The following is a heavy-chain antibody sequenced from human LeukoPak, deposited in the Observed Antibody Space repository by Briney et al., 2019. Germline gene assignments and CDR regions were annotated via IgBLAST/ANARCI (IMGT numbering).Heavy chain of an antibody. Sequence: GASLQISCKGSGSNFASSWIGWVRPLPGKGVEWMGIIYLGDSENRYSPSFQGQVTISADKSISTAYLQWSSLKASDTATYYCARQGTTRRSGHDAFDIWGQGTMVTVSS. V-gene: IGHV5-51*01. CDR3: ARQGTTRRSGHDAFDI. CDR1: GSNFASSW. J-gene: IGHJ3*02. D-gene: IGHD1/OR15-1a*01. CDR2: IYLGDSEN.